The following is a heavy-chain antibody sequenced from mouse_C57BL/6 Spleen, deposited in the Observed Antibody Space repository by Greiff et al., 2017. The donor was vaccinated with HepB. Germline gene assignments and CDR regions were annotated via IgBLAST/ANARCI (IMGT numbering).Heavy chain of an antibody. CDR2: INYDGSST. CDR1: GFTFSDYY. J-gene: IGHJ1*03. Sequence: EVMLVESEGGLVQPGSSMKLSCTASGFTFSDYYMAWVRQVPEKGLEWVANINYDGSSTYYLDSLKSRFIISRDNAKNILYLQMSSLKSEDTATYYCARGGTVVPYWYFDVWGTGTTVTVSS. V-gene: IGHV5-16*01. D-gene: IGHD1-1*01. CDR3: ARGGTVVPYWYFDV.